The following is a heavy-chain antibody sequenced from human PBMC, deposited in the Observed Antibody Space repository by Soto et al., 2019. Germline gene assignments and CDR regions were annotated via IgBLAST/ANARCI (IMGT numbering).Heavy chain of an antibody. J-gene: IGHJ4*02. CDR1: GGSINSDNW. Sequence: SETLSLTCSVSGGSINSDNWWSWVRQPPGKGLEWIGEIYHSGSTNYSPSLKSRVTISLDKSKNQFSLKLSSVIAADTAVYYCARSLWFGEDYFDYWGQGILVTVSS. D-gene: IGHD3-10*01. CDR2: IYHSGST. V-gene: IGHV4-4*02. CDR3: ARSLWFGEDYFDY.